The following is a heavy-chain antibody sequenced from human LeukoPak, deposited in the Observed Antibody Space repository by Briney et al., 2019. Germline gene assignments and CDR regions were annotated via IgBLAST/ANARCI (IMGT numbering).Heavy chain of an antibody. Sequence: GGSLRLSCAASGFTFSSYSMNWVRQAPGKGLEWVSSISSSSSSYIYYADSVKGRFTISRDNAKNSLYLQMNSLRAEDTAVYYCARLRLGYCSGGSCYSFDYWGQGTLVTVSS. CDR1: GFTFSSYS. CDR2: ISSSSSSYI. J-gene: IGHJ4*02. CDR3: ARLRLGYCSGGSCYSFDY. V-gene: IGHV3-21*01. D-gene: IGHD2-15*01.